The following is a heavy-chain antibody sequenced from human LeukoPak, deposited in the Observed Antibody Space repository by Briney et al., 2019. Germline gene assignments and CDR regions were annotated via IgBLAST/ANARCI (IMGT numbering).Heavy chain of an antibody. V-gene: IGHV3-7*01. J-gene: IGHJ5*02. CDR3: ARGSDWFDP. Sequence: GGSLRLSCAASGFTFSTYWMSWVRQAPGKGMEWVADIKEDRSEKKYVDSVKGGLTISRDNAKNSLYLQMNSLRAEDTAVYYCARGSDWFDPWGQGTLVTVSS. CDR2: IKEDRSEK. CDR1: GFTFSTYW.